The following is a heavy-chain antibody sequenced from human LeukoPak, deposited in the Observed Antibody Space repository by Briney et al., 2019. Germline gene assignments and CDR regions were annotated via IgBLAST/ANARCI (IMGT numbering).Heavy chain of an antibody. CDR3: ARDRPHIPHEEIVTTPPFDY. J-gene: IGHJ4*02. CDR1: GFSFISYG. Sequence: PGGSLRLSCAASGFSFISYGMHWVRQAPGKGLEWVGVISDDGRNKKYADSVKGRFTISRDNSKDTLYLQMNSLRDEDTAVYYCARDRPHIPHEEIVTTPPFDYWGQGTLVTVSS. V-gene: IGHV3-30*03. D-gene: IGHD4-11*01. CDR2: ISDDGRNK.